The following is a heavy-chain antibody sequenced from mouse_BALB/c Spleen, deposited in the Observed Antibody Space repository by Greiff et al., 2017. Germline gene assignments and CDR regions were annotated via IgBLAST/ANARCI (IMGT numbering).Heavy chain of an antibody. CDR1: GFSLTSYD. J-gene: IGHJ3*01. D-gene: IGHD2-4*01. Sequence: QVQLKQSGPGLVAPSQSLSITCTVSGFSLTSYDISWIRQPPGKGLEWLGVIWTGGGTNYNSAFMSRLSISKDNSKSQVFLKMNSLQTDDTAIYYCVRPTMITTGFAYWGQGTLVTVSA. CDR2: IWTGGGT. V-gene: IGHV2-9-2*01. CDR3: VRPTMITTGFAY.